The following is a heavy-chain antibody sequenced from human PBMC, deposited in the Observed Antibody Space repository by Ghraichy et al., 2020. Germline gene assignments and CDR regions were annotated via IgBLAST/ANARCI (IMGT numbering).Heavy chain of an antibody. Sequence: GGSLRLSCVASGFTFSDYFMGWVRRAPGKGLEWVGRIRNKANSYITEYAASVKGRFTISRDDSNDSLYLQMNIPTTEDTAVYYCARESPVVPVPGTNYHYYGMDVWGQGTTVTVSS. J-gene: IGHJ6*02. D-gene: IGHD2-2*01. CDR1: GFTFSDYF. CDR2: IRNKANSYIT. CDR3: ARESPVVPVPGTNYHYYGMDV. V-gene: IGHV3-72*01.